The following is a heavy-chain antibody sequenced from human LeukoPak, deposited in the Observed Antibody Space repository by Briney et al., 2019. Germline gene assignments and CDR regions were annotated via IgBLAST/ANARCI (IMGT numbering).Heavy chain of an antibody. Sequence: ASVKVSCKASGYTFTSYYIHWVRQAPGQGLEWMGWMNPNSGNTGYAQKFQGRVTMTRDTSISTAYMELSSLRSEDTAVYYCALVGATYDAFDMWGEGTMVSVPS. J-gene: IGHJ3*02. CDR1: GYTFTSYY. V-gene: IGHV1-8*02. D-gene: IGHD1-26*01. CDR2: MNPNSGNT. CDR3: ALVGATYDAFDM.